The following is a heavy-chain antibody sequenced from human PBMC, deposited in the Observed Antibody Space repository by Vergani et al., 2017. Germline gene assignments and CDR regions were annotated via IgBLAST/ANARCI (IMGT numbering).Heavy chain of an antibody. V-gene: IGHV1-2*02. J-gene: IGHJ5*02. Sequence: QVQLVQSGAEVKKPGASVKVSCKASGYTFTGYYMHWVRQAPGQGLGWMGWINPNSGGTNYAQKFQGRVTMTRDTSLSTAYMELSRLRSDDTAVYYCARDNGGDRARFDPWGQGTLVTVSS. CDR2: INPNSGGT. CDR1: GYTFTGYY. D-gene: IGHD2-21*02. CDR3: ARDNGGDRARFDP.